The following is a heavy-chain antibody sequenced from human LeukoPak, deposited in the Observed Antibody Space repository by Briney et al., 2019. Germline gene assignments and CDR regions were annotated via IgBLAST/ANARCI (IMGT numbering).Heavy chain of an antibody. V-gene: IGHV3-64*02. CDR2: ISSTGGTS. J-gene: IGHJ4*02. Sequence: GGSLRLSCAASGFTFSSFPMHWVRQVPGKGLEYVSAISSTGGTSYYADSVKDRFTISRDNSKNTLYLQMGSLRAEDMAVYYCARVMSGSGSKYFDYWGRGTLVTVSS. CDR1: GFTFSSFP. CDR3: ARVMSGSGSKYFDY. D-gene: IGHD3-10*01.